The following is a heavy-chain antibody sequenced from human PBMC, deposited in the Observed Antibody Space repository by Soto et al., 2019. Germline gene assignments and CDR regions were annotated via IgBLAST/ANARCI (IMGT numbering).Heavy chain of an antibody. D-gene: IGHD3-10*01. CDR3: ARQRRGSGSADLDY. V-gene: IGHV4-39*01. CDR2: IYYSGST. J-gene: IGHJ4*02. CDR1: GGSISSSNLC. Sequence: SETLSLTCAFSGGSISSSNLCIGFRQPPGKGLEWIGSIYYSGSTNYNPSLKSRVTISVDTSKNQFSLKLSSVTAADTAVYYCARQRRGSGSADLDYRGQGTLVTVSS.